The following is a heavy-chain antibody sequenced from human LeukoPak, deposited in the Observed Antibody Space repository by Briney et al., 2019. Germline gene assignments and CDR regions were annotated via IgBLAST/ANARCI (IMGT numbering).Heavy chain of an antibody. Sequence: PGGSLRLSCEASGFTFFNYAMSWVRQAPGKGLQWVSGLGSDSATFYTDSVKGRFTISRDNSKNTVYLHIDSLGAEDTAVYYCAKCMSSTGVCLNFDYWGQGILDAVST. CDR3: AKCMSSTGVCLNFDY. CDR2: LGSDSAT. V-gene: IGHV3-23*01. CDR1: GFTFFNYA. D-gene: IGHD2-21*02. J-gene: IGHJ4*02.